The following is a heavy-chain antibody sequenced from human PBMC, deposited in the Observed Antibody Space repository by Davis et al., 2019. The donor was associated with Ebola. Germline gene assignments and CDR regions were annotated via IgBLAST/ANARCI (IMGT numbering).Heavy chain of an antibody. CDR2: IKEDGRVK. CDR1: GFTFSNYW. V-gene: IGHV3-7*03. J-gene: IGHJ4*02. D-gene: IGHD6-19*01. CDR3: VRDGWGSLFDY. Sequence: GESLKISCAASGFTFSNYWMAWGRQAPGKGLEWVAHIKEDGRVKDYVDSVKGRFTISRDNAKKSVYLQMNSLRVEGTAVYYCVRDGWGSLFDYWGQGTLVTVSS.